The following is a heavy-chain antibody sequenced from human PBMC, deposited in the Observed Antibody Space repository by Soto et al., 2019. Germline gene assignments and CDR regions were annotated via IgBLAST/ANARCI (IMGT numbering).Heavy chain of an antibody. D-gene: IGHD2-2*01. CDR3: TRDLGIVVVPAASPFYYYYGMDV. J-gene: IGHJ6*02. Sequence: GGSLRLSCTASGFTFGDYAMSWFRQAPGKGLEWVGFIRSKAYGGTTEYAASVKGRFTISRDDSKSIAYLQMNSLKTEDTAVYYCTRDLGIVVVPAASPFYYYYGMDVWGQGTTVTVSS. V-gene: IGHV3-49*03. CDR1: GFTFGDYA. CDR2: IRSKAYGGTT.